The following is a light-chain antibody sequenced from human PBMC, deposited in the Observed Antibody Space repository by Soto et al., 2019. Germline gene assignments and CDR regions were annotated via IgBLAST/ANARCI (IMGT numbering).Light chain of an antibody. V-gene: IGKV3-20*01. CDR3: QQYGDSPIT. Sequence: IVLTQSPATLSLYNGERATLSCRASQSVSSYLAWYQQKPGQAPRLLIYAASSRATGSPDRFSGGGSGTDFTLTISILEPEDFAVYYCQQYGDSPITFGHVARLEI. CDR1: QSVSSY. J-gene: IGKJ5*01. CDR2: AAS.